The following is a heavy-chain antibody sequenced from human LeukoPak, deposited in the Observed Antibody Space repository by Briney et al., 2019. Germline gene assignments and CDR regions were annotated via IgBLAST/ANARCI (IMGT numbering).Heavy chain of an antibody. CDR2: ISSNGGST. D-gene: IGHD2-8*01. CDR3: ARGGRYCINGVCYTLFDY. CDR1: GFTFGSYA. Sequence: GGSLRLSCAASGFTFGSYAMHWVRQAPGKGLEYVSAISSNGGSTYYANSVKGRFTISRDNSKNTLNLQMGSLRAEDLAVYYCARGGRYCINGVCYTLFDYWGQGTLVTVSS. V-gene: IGHV3-64*01. J-gene: IGHJ4*02.